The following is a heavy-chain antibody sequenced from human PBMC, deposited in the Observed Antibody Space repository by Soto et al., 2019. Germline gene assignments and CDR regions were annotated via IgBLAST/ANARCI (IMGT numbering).Heavy chain of an antibody. Sequence: QVQLVESGGGVVQPGRSLRLSCAVSGFIFSNCGMHWVRQAPGKGLEWLAVIADDGSNKYYADSVKGRFAISRDSPKNTLYLQMNSLRGEDTAVYYCARPRHPYYYYFGMDVWGQGTTVTVSS. CDR3: ARPRHPYYYYFGMDV. V-gene: IGHV3-30*03. J-gene: IGHJ6*02. CDR2: IADDGSNK. CDR1: GFIFSNCG.